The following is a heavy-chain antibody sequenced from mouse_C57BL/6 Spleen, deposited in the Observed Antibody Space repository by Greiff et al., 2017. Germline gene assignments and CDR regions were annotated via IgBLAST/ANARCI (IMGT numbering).Heavy chain of an antibody. D-gene: IGHD4-1*01. CDR3: ARGEGKTGDWYCDV. CDR2: IYPGSGST. J-gene: IGHJ1*03. Sequence: QVQLQQPGAELVKPGASVKMSCKASGYTFTSYWITWVKQRPGQGLEWIGDIYPGSGSTNYNEKFKSKATLTVDTSSSTAYMQLSSLTSEDSAVYYCARGEGKTGDWYCDVWGTGTTVTVSS. V-gene: IGHV1-55*01. CDR1: GYTFTSYW.